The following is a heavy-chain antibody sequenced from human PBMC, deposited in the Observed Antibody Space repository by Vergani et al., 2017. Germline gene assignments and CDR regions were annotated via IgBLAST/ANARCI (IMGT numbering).Heavy chain of an antibody. CDR3: ARGYCSSTSCYVNYFDY. D-gene: IGHD2-2*01. CDR1: GGPISSYY. Sequence: QVQLQESGPGLVKPSETLSLTCTVSGGPISSYYWSWIRQPPGKGLEWIGYIYYSGSTNYNPSLKSRVAISVDTYKNQFSLKLSSVTAADTAVYYCARGYCSSTSCYVNYFDYWGQGTLVTVSS. V-gene: IGHV4-59*01. CDR2: IYYSGST. J-gene: IGHJ4*02.